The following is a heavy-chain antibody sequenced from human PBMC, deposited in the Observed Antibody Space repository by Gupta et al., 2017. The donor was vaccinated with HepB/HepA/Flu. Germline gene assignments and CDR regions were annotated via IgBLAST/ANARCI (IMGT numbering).Heavy chain of an antibody. J-gene: IGHJ4*02. D-gene: IGHD3-10*01. CDR2: GATT. Sequence: GATTDYGASIKGRFTISRDDSESTLSLQMKSLKTEDTAVYYCTTDSTYYYGTGSDAPLDSWGQGTLVTVSS. V-gene: IGHV3-15*01. CDR3: TTDSTYYYGTGSDAPLDS.